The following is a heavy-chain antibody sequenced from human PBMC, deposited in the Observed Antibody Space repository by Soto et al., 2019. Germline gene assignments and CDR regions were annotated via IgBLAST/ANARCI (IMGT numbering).Heavy chain of an antibody. CDR2: IWYDGSNK. CDR1: GSTFSNYG. V-gene: IGHV3-33*01. J-gene: IGHJ3*02. Sequence: AGGSLRLSCAASGSTFSNYGMHWVRQAPGKGLEWVAVIWYDGSNKYYPDAAKARFTISRDNSKNTLYLQMTSRRAEDTAVYYCAGDRAEAFDIWGQGTMVTVSS. CDR3: AGDRAEAFDI.